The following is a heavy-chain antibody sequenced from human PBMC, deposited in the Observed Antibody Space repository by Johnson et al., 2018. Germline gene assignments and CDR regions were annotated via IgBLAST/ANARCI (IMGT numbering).Heavy chain of an antibody. Sequence: VQLVESGGGLVQPGGSLRLSCTVSGFTFSNYWMHWVRQAPGKGLVWVSRISNDEKSLSYAASWLGRFTISRDNAKNTQYLEMKSLRAEDTAVYYCAREEPNDSGGNSDSFHIWGQGTMVTVSS. J-gene: IGHJ3*02. CDR3: AREEPNDSGGNSDSFHI. CDR1: GFTFSNYW. V-gene: IGHV3-74*01. D-gene: IGHD4-23*01. CDR2: ISNDEKSL.